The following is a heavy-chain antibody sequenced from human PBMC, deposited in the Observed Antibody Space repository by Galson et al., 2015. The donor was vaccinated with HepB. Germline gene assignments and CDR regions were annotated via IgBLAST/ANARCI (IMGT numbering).Heavy chain of an antibody. D-gene: IGHD6-19*01. V-gene: IGHV3-48*01. CDR3: ARVKYSSGWYDAFDI. CDR1: GFTFSSYS. J-gene: IGHJ3*02. CDR2: ISSSSSTI. Sequence: SLRLSCAASGFTFSSYSMNWVRQAPGKGLEWVSYISSSSSTIYYADSVKGRFTISRDNAKNSLYLQMNSLRAEDTAVYYCARVKYSSGWYDAFDIWGQGTMVTVSS.